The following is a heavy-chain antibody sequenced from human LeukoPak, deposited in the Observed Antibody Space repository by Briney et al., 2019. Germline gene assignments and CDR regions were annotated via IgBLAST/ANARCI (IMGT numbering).Heavy chain of an antibody. D-gene: IGHD2-15*01. CDR1: GGSISSSNW. CDR2: IYHSGST. J-gene: IGHJ3*02. CDR3: ASVVVVAATGAFDI. Sequence: SETLSLTCAVSGGSISSSNWWSWVRQPPGKGPEWIGEIYHSGSTNYNPSLKSRVTISVDKSKNQFSLKLSSVTAADTAVYYCASVVVVAATGAFDIWGQGTMVTVSS. V-gene: IGHV4-4*02.